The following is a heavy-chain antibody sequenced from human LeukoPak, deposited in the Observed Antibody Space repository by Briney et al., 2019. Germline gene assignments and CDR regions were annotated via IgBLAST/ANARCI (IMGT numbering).Heavy chain of an antibody. CDR3: VKDTGEYYYGSGSYYKW. Sequence: GGSLRLSCEASGFTVTSNGMHWVRQAPGKGLEDVSAISSNGVDTYYANSVKGRFIVSRDTSKNTVYLQMSSLRAEDTAVYYCVKDTGEYYYGSGSYYKWWGQGTLVTVSS. V-gene: IGHV3-64D*09. J-gene: IGHJ4*02. CDR2: ISSNGVDT. CDR1: GFTVTSNG. D-gene: IGHD3-10*01.